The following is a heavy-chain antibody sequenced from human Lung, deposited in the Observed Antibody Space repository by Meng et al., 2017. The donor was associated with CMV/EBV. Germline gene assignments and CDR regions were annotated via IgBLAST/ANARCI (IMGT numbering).Heavy chain of an antibody. CDR2: IRHDGTNK. J-gene: IGHJ4*02. D-gene: IGHD3-16*01. Sequence: GGSLRLSCAASGFRFDDYGMHWVRQTPGKGLEWVAFIRHDGTNKFYGASVKGRFTISRDNSKSTVYLQMNSLRPEETALYYCAKDLLLFGGPNAYFDQWGQGTRVTGAS. CDR1: GFRFDDYG. CDR3: AKDLLLFGGPNAYFDQ. V-gene: IGHV3-30*02.